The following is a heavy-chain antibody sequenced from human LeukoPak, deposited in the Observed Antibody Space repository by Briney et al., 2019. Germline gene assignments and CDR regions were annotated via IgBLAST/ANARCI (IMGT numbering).Heavy chain of an antibody. CDR2: ISISGSKT. CDR3: ARDLASMPGY. V-gene: IGHV3-23*01. CDR1: EFDFSSHA. D-gene: IGHD2/OR15-2a*01. J-gene: IGHJ4*02. Sequence: GGSLRLSCAASEFDFSSHAMTWVRQAPGKGLEWVSAISISGSKTYYADSVKGRFTISRDNSKNTLYLQMNSLRAEDTAVYYCARDLASMPGYWGQGTLVTVSS.